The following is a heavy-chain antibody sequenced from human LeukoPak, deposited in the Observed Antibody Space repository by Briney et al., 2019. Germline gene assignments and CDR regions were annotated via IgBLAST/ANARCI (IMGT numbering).Heavy chain of an antibody. J-gene: IGHJ4*02. CDR1: GGSITNYY. D-gene: IGHD5-12*01. CDR3: ARHFLRGGFDS. Sequence: SETLSLTCTVSGGSITNYYWSWIRQLPGKGLEWIAYIYETGDTGYNPSLKSRVTISLDTSDNQFSLKLSSVTAADTAVYYCARHFLRGGFDSWGQGTLVTVSS. V-gene: IGHV4-59*08. CDR2: IYETGDT.